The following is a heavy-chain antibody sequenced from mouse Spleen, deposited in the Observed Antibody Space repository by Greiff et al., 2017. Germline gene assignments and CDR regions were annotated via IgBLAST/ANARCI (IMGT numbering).Heavy chain of an antibody. V-gene: IGHV5-4*02. CDR3: ARGWDYDPFDY. D-gene: IGHD2-4*01. J-gene: IGHJ2*01. Sequence: EVKLMESGGGLVKPGGSLKLSCAASGFTFSDYYMYWVRQTPEKRLEWVATISDGGSYTYYPDSVKGRFTISRDNAKNNLYLQMSSLKSEDTAMYYCARGWDYDPFDYWGQGTTLTVSS. CDR2: ISDGGSYT. CDR1: GFTFSDYY.